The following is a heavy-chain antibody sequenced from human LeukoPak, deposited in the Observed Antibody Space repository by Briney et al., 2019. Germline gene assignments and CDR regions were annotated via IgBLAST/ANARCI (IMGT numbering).Heavy chain of an antibody. CDR1: GGSISTNHY. Sequence: SETLSLTCTVSGGSISTNHYWNWIRQPAGKGLEWIGRIYISGSTNYNPSLKSRVTISVDKSKNQFSLKLSSVTAADTAVYYCARVAATLPFDPWGQGTLVTVSS. J-gene: IGHJ5*02. V-gene: IGHV4-4*07. CDR3: ARVAATLPFDP. CDR2: IYISGST. D-gene: IGHD2-15*01.